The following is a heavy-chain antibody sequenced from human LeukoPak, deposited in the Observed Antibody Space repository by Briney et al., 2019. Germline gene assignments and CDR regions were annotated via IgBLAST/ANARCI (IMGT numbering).Heavy chain of an antibody. V-gene: IGHV4-34*01. Sequence: PSETLSLTCAVYGRSFSGYYWSWIRQTPGKGLEWIGEINHSGSTTYNPSLKSRVTTSVDTSKNQFSLKLSSVTAADTALYYCARVYWSHPAKYYSDYWGQGTLVTVSS. D-gene: IGHD2-8*02. CDR2: INHSGST. CDR1: GRSFSGYY. CDR3: ARVYWSHPAKYYSDY. J-gene: IGHJ4*02.